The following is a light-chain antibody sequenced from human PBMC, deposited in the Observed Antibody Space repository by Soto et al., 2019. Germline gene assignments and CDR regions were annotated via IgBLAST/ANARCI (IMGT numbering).Light chain of an antibody. CDR1: SSDVGGYNF. CDR2: DVT. V-gene: IGLV2-14*01. Sequence: SALTQPASVSGSPGQSITISCTGTSSDVGGYNFVSWYQQYPGKAPKLIIHDVTARPSGVSIRFSGSKSGTTASLTISGLQPEDEADYYCCSYASSTSYVFGTGTKLTVL. CDR3: CSYASSTSYV. J-gene: IGLJ1*01.